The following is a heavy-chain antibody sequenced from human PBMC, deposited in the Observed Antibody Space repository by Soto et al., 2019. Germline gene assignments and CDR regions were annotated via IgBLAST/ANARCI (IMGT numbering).Heavy chain of an antibody. V-gene: IGHV3-48*03. CDR1: GFTFFSYE. J-gene: IGHJ3*02. Sequence: SLRLSCAASGFTFFSYEMNWVRQAPGKGLEWVSYISSSGSTIYYADSVKGRFTISRDNAKNSLYLQMNSLRAEDTAVYYCARGEGRIVVVTAIHAFDIWGQGTMVTVSS. CDR2: ISSSGSTI. D-gene: IGHD2-21*02. CDR3: ARGEGRIVVVTAIHAFDI.